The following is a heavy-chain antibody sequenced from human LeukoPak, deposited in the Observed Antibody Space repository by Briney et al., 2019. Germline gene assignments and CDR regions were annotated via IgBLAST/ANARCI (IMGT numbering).Heavy chain of an antibody. CDR2: IYYSGST. CDR3: ARYGDSDYYYYGMDV. J-gene: IGHJ6*02. Sequence: SQTLSLTCTVSGGSISSGDYYWSWIRQPPGKGLEWIGYIYYSGSTYYNPSLKSRVTISVDTSKNQFSLKLSSVTAADTAVYYCARYGDSDYYYYGMDVWGQGTTVTVSS. V-gene: IGHV4-30-4*01. CDR1: GGSISSGDYY. D-gene: IGHD4-17*01.